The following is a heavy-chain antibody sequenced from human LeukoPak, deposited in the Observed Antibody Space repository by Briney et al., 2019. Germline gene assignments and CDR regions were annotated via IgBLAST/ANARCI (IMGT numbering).Heavy chain of an antibody. V-gene: IGHV1-2*02. D-gene: IGHD2-2*01. CDR1: GYTFTGYY. Sequence: GASVKVSCKASGYTFTGYYMHWVRQAPGQGPEWMGWINPNSGGTNYAQKFQGRVTMTRDTSISTAYMELSRLRSDDTAVYYCARDPLYCSSTSCYSFGGYLDPWGQGTLVTVSS. CDR2: INPNSGGT. CDR3: ARDPLYCSSTSCYSFGGYLDP. J-gene: IGHJ5*02.